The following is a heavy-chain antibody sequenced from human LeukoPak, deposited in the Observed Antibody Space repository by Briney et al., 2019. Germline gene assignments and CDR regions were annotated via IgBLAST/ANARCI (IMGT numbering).Heavy chain of an antibody. D-gene: IGHD7-27*01. CDR2: ISYDGSNK. Sequence: GGSLRLSCAASGFTFSSYGMHWVRQAPGKWLEWVAVISYDGSNKYYTDSVKGRFTISRDNPKNTLYLQMSSLRPEDTAVYYCAGRAGDWFHFDYWGQGTLVTVSS. CDR1: GFTFSSYG. CDR3: AGRAGDWFHFDY. V-gene: IGHV3-30*03. J-gene: IGHJ4*02.